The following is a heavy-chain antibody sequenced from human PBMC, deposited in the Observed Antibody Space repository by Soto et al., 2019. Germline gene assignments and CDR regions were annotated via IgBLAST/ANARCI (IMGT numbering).Heavy chain of an antibody. CDR2: INGDGSTT. Sequence: EVQLVESGGGLVQPGGSLRLSCAASGFTFSSYWMHWVRQAPGKGLVWVARINGDGSTTNYADSVKGRFTISRDNAKNTVYLQMNSLRAEDTAVSYCEISEGVYWGQGTLVTVSS. V-gene: IGHV3-74*01. D-gene: IGHD3-10*01. CDR1: GFTFSSYW. CDR3: EISEGVY. J-gene: IGHJ4*02.